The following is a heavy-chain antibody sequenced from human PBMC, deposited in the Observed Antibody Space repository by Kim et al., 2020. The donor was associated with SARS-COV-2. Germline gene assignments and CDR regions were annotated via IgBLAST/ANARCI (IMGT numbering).Heavy chain of an antibody. CDR3: AKAATSSIAADYFDY. D-gene: IGHD5-12*01. CDR1: GFTFDDYA. J-gene: IGHJ4*01. Sequence: GGSLRLSCAASGFTFDDYAMHWVRQAPGKGLEWVSGISWNSGSIGYADSVKGRFTISRDNAKNSLYLQMNSLRAEDTALYYCAKAATSSIAADYFDYWG. V-gene: IGHV3-9*01. CDR2: ISWNSGSI.